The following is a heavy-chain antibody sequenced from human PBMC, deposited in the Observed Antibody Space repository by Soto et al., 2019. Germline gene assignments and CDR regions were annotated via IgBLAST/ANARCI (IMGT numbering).Heavy chain of an antibody. J-gene: IGHJ4*02. CDR1: GYTFTGYY. D-gene: IGHD1-26*01. Sequence: ASVKVSCKALGYTFTGYYIHWVRQAPGQGREWMGWINPNSGGANYAQKFQGRVTMTRDTSISTAYMELSRLRSDDTAVYYCATAGSYYGDIDYWGQGTLVTVSS. CDR2: INPNSGGA. CDR3: ATAGSYYGDIDY. V-gene: IGHV1-2*02.